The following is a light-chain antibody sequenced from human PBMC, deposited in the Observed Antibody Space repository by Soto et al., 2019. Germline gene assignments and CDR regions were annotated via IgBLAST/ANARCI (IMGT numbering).Light chain of an antibody. Sequence: DIQMTQSPSTLSASVGDRVTITCRASQSISSWLAWYQQNLGKAPQLLIYDASSLESGVTSRFRGTGSGTEFTLTISSLQHHDFATYYFQQYNSDSWTFGQADKVEIK. CDR2: DAS. J-gene: IGKJ1*01. CDR1: QSISSW. V-gene: IGKV1-5*01. CDR3: QQYNSDSWT.